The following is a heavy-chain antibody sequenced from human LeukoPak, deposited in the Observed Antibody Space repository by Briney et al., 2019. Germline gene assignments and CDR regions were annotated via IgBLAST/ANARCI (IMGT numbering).Heavy chain of an antibody. CDR3: ARLSVRDCSSTSCYGFGY. V-gene: IGHV1-2*02. CDR1: GYTFTGYY. J-gene: IGHJ4*02. D-gene: IGHD2-2*01. CDR2: INPNSGGT. Sequence: ASVKVSCKASGYTFTGYYMHWVRQAPGQGLEWMGWINPNSGGTNYAQKFQGRVTMTRDTSISTAYMELSRLRSDDTAVYYCARLSVRDCSSTSCYGFGYWGQGTLVTVSS.